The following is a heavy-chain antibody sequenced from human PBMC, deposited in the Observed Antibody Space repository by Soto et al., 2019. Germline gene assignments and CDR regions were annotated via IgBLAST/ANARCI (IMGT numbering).Heavy chain of an antibody. J-gene: IGHJ4*02. CDR3: AREPYHYDSSGYYDL. CDR1: GGSTTSGGYY. V-gene: IGHV4-31*03. D-gene: IGHD3-22*01. Sequence: PSETLSLTCTVSGGSTTSGGYYWNWIRQHPGKGLEWIGYIHYSGSNYHNPSLKSRVTMSVDTSKNQISLKLSSVSAADTAIYYCAREPYHYDSSGYYDLWGQGTRVTVS. CDR2: IHYSGSN.